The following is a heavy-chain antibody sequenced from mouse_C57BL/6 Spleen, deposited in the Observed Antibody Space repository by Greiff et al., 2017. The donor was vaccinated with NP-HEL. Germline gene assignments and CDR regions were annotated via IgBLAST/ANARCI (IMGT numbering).Heavy chain of an antibody. D-gene: IGHD4-1*01. Sequence: EVQRVESGGGLVQPKGSLKLSCAASGFSFNTYAMNWVRQAPGKGLEWVARIRSKSNNYATYYADSVKDRFTISRDDSESMLYLQMNNLKTEDTAMYYCVRGLTGTFAYWGQGTLVTVSA. CDR3: VRGLTGTFAY. CDR2: IRSKSNNYAT. CDR1: GFSFNTYA. J-gene: IGHJ3*01. V-gene: IGHV10-1*01.